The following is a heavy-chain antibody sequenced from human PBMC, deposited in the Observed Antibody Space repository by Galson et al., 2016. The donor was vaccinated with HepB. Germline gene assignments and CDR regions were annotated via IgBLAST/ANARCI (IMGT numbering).Heavy chain of an antibody. CDR3: AKERESSLTMVRGVLDPFDI. V-gene: IGHV3-53*01. J-gene: IGHJ3*02. D-gene: IGHD3-10*01. CDR2: IYSEGTT. Sequence: SLRLSCAASGFTVTRNYMRWFRQAPGKGLEWVSLIYSEGTTDYADSVKGRFTISRDNSKNTLYLQMSSLRAEDTAVYYCAKERESSLTMVRGVLDPFDIWGQGTLVTVSS. CDR1: GFTVTRNY.